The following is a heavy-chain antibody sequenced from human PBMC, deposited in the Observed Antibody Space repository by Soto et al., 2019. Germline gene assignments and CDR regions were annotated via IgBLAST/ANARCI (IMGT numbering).Heavy chain of an antibody. CDR1: GGTFSSYA. D-gene: IGHD6-19*01. J-gene: IGHJ4*02. Sequence: QVQLVQSGAEVKKPGSSVKVSCKASGGTFSSYAISWVRQAPGQGLEWMGGIIPIFGTANYAQKFQGRVTITADESTSTAYMELSSLRSEDAAGYYGARVAHSSGWYDSFDYWGQGTLVTVSS. CDR3: ARVAHSSGWYDSFDY. CDR2: IIPIFGTA. V-gene: IGHV1-69*12.